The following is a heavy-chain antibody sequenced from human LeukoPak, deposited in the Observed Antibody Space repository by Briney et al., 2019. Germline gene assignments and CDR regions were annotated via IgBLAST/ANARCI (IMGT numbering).Heavy chain of an antibody. CDR3: ARSRVSYGSGSYGNWFDP. CDR2: INHGGST. D-gene: IGHD3-10*01. V-gene: IGHV4-34*01. J-gene: IGHJ5*02. CDR1: GGSSSGYY. Sequence: SETLSLTCAVYGGSSSGYYWSWIRQPPGKGLEWIGEINHGGSTNYNPSLKSRVTISADTSKNQFSLKLASVTAADTAVYYCARSRVSYGSGSYGNWFDPWGQGILVTVSS.